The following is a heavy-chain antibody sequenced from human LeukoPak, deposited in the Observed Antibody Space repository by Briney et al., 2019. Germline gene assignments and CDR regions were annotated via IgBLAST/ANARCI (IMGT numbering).Heavy chain of an antibody. J-gene: IGHJ4*02. D-gene: IGHD3-9*01. Sequence: GGSLRLSCAASGFTFSSYVMNWVRQAPGKGLEWVSAISGSGGSTYYADSVKGRFTISRDNAKNSLYLQMNSLRAEDTAVYYCAKDSGSVRYFDWLLSNFDYWGQGTLVTVSS. V-gene: IGHV3-23*01. CDR1: GFTFSSYV. CDR2: ISGSGGST. CDR3: AKDSGSVRYFDWLLSNFDY.